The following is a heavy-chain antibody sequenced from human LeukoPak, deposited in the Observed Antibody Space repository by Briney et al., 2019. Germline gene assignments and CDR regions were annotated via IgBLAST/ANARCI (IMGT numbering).Heavy chain of an antibody. CDR1: GFTVSSTY. V-gene: IGHV3-66*01. CDR3: ARVRSGNYFDS. J-gene: IGHJ4*02. CDR2: IYPGGPT. D-gene: IGHD1-26*01. Sequence: GGSLRLSCAASGFTVSSTYMSWIRQAPGKGLEWVSVIYPGGPTYYADSVKGRFTISRDNSENTLYLQMNSLRAEDTAVYFCARVRSGNYFDSWGQGTLVTVSS.